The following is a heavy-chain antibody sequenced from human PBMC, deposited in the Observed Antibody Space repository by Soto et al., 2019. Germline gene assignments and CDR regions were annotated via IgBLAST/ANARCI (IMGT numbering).Heavy chain of an antibody. CDR3: GKTRGYEPYYYGLDV. CDR2: ISYDGSNK. Sequence: QVQLVESGGNVVQPGRSLRLSCAASGFTFTNYAMHWVRQAPGKGLEWVSIISYDGSNKYYADSVKGRFTISRDNSKNTLYLQMNSLRAEDTAVYYCGKTRGYEPYYYGLDVWGQGTMVTVSS. J-gene: IGHJ6*02. V-gene: IGHV3-30*18. CDR1: GFTFTNYA. D-gene: IGHD5-12*01.